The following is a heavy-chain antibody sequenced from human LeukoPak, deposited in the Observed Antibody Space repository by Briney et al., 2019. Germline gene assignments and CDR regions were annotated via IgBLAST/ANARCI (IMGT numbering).Heavy chain of an antibody. Sequence: SETLSLTCAVSGYSISSGYYWGWIRQPPGKGLEWIGSIYHSGSTYYNPSLKSRVTISVDTSKNQFSLKLSSVTAADTAVYYWARLNRLEGVQAAVINYSGQGTLVTVSS. V-gene: IGHV4-38-2*01. CDR3: ARLNRLEGVQAAVINY. CDR1: GYSISSGYY. J-gene: IGHJ4*02. D-gene: IGHD2-2*01. CDR2: IYHSGST.